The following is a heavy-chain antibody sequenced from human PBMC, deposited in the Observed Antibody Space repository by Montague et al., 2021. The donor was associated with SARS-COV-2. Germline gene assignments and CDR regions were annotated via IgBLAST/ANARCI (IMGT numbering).Heavy chain of an antibody. CDR2: TYNSDRT. CDR1: GGSIRSGTYH. J-gene: IGHJ6*02. CDR3: VSPIVVVTAPNYYGMDV. V-gene: IGHV4-39*01. D-gene: IGHD2-21*02. Sequence: SETLSLTCTISGGSIRSGTYHWSWIRQPPGKGLEWIGYTYNSDRTNYNPSLKSRVSISVDTSKNQLSLRLSSVTAADTAVYYCVSPIVVVTAPNYYGMDVWGQGTTVTVSS.